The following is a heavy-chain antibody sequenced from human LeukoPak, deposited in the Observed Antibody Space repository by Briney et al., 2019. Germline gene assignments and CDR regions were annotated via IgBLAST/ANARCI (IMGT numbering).Heavy chain of an antibody. D-gene: IGHD6-13*01. CDR2: IYYSGST. CDR1: GGSITSYY. Sequence: PSETLSLTCTVSGGSITSYYWTWIRQPPGKGLEWIGSIYYSGSTYYNPSLKSRVTISVDTSKNQFSLKLSSVTAADTAVYYCARGLYSSSWYFDYWGQGTLVTVSS. CDR3: ARGLYSSSWYFDY. V-gene: IGHV4-59*12. J-gene: IGHJ4*02.